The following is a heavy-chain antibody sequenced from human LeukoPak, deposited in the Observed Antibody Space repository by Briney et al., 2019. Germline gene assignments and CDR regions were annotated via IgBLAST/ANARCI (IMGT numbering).Heavy chain of an antibody. CDR2: IYYSGST. Sequence: SETLSLTCTVSGGSVSSYYWSWIRQPPGKGLEWIGFIYYSGSTNYNPSLKSRVTISVDTSKNQFSLKLNSVTAAGTAVYYCARFLSDSSGWNADAFDIWGQGTMVTVSS. J-gene: IGHJ3*02. V-gene: IGHV4-59*02. D-gene: IGHD6-19*01. CDR1: GGSVSSYY. CDR3: ARFLSDSSGWNADAFDI.